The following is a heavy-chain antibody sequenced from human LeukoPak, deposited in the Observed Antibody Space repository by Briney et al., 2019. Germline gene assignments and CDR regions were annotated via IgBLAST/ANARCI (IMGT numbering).Heavy chain of an antibody. Sequence: ASVKVSCKASGYTFTSYDINWVRQATGQGLEWMGWMNPNSGNTGYAQKFQGRVTMTEDTSTDTAYMELSSLRSEDTAVYYCASHTSVLRYFDWPSNFDYWGQGTLVTVSS. CDR3: ASHTSVLRYFDWPSNFDY. D-gene: IGHD3-9*01. CDR1: GYTFTSYD. J-gene: IGHJ4*02. V-gene: IGHV1-8*01. CDR2: MNPNSGNT.